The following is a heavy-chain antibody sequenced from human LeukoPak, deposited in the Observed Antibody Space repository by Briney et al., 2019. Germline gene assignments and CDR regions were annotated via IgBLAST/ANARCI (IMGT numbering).Heavy chain of an antibody. Sequence: GGSLRLSCAASGFTFSSYEMNWVRQAPGKGLEWVSYISSSGSTIYYADSVKGRFTISRDNSKNTLFPQMNTLRAEDTAIYYCAKDRGSIRYYMDVWGKGTTVTVS. CDR1: GFTFSSYE. CDR3: AKDRGSIRYYMDV. CDR2: ISSSGSTI. V-gene: IGHV3-48*03. D-gene: IGHD3-10*01. J-gene: IGHJ6*03.